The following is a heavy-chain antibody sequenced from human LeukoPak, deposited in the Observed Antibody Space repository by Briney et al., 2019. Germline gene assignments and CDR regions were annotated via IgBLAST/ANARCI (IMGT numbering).Heavy chain of an antibody. CDR3: ARDGVYSSSSARYFDL. CDR1: DGSVSSYY. Sequence: SETLSLTCSVSDGSVSSYYWSWIRQPPGKGLEWIGYIYHNGGTNYNPPLKSRVTISVDPSKNQFSLKLTSVTAADTAVYYCARDGVYSSSSARYFDLWGRGTLVTVSS. CDR2: IYHNGGT. J-gene: IGHJ2*01. D-gene: IGHD6-6*01. V-gene: IGHV4-59*02.